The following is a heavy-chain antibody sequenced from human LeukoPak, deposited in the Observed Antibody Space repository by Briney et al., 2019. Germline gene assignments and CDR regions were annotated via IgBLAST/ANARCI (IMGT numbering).Heavy chain of an antibody. Sequence: GESLKISCKGSGYSFPTYWIAWVRQLPGKGLEWMGIIYPDESNIRYSPSFQGQVTISADKSISTAYLQWSSLKAPDTAMYYCARPPSRGYSSSFEYWGQGTLVTVSS. D-gene: IGHD2-2*03. V-gene: IGHV5-51*01. CDR3: ARPPSRGYSSSFEY. CDR1: GYSFPTYW. J-gene: IGHJ4*02. CDR2: IYPDESNI.